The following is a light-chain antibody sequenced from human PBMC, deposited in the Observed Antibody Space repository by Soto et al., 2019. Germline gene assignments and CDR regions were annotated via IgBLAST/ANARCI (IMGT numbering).Light chain of an antibody. J-gene: IGKJ5*01. CDR1: QSVSSN. CDR2: GAS. CDR3: QQYNNWPPPIT. Sequence: EIVLTQSPAPLSLSPGERATLSCRSSQSVSSNLAWYQQKPGQAPRLLIYGASTRATGIPARFSGSGSGTEFTRTISSLQSEEFAVYYCQQYNNWPPPITFGQGTRLEIK. V-gene: IGKV3-15*01.